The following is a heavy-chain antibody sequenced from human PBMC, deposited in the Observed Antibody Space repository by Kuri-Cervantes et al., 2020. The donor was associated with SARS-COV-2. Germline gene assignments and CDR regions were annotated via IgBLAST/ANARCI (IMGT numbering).Heavy chain of an antibody. CDR3: ARGDIVVVVASLKYYYGMDV. D-gene: IGHD2-15*01. J-gene: IGHJ6*02. CDR1: GGSFSGYY. V-gene: IGHV4-34*01. Sequence: LFCAVYGGSFSGYYWSWIRQPPGKGLEWIGEINHSGSTNYNPSLKSRVTISVDTSKNQFSLKLSSVTVADTAVYYCARGDIVVVVASLKYYYGMDVWGQGTTVTVSS. CDR2: INHSGST.